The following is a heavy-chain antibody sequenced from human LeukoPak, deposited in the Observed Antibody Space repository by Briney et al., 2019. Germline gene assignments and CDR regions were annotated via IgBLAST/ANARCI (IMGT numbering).Heavy chain of an antibody. CDR3: AKHMGSSSGYYFPD. V-gene: IGHV3-21*04. D-gene: IGHD3-22*01. CDR2: ISSTSSYI. J-gene: IGHJ4*02. Sequence: GGSLRLSCAASGFSFSSYSMNWVRQAPGKGLEWVSSISSTSSYIYYAESVKGRFTISRDNAKNSLYLQMNSLRAEDTAVYYCAKHMGSSSGYYFPDWGQGTLVTVSS. CDR1: GFSFSSYS.